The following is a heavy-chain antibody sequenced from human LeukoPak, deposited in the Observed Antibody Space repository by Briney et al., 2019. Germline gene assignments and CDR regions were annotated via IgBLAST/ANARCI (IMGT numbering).Heavy chain of an antibody. V-gene: IGHV3-30*18. CDR1: GFTFSSYG. CDR3: VKGRPTVTTRDYFQY. D-gene: IGHD4-17*01. J-gene: IGHJ1*01. CDR2: ISYDGSNK. Sequence: GGSLRLSCAASGFTFSSYGMHWVRQAPGKGLEWVAVISYDGSNKYYADSVKGRFTISRDNSKNTLYLQMNILRPEDTAVYYCVKGRPTVTTRDYFQYWGQGTLVIVSS.